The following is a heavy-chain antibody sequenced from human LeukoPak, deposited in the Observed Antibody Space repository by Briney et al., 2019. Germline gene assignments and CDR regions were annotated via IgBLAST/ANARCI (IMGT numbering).Heavy chain of an antibody. D-gene: IGHD3-22*01. V-gene: IGHV3-73*01. CDR2: IRSKANSYAT. CDR1: GFTFSGSA. J-gene: IGHJ3*02. Sequence: PGGSLRLSCAASGFTFSGSAMHWVRQASGKGLEWVGRIRSKANSYATAYAASVKGRFTISRDDSKNTAYLQMNSLKTEDTAVYYCTRGAYYYDSSGYLSDDAFDIWGQGTMVTVSS. CDR3: TRGAYYYDSSGYLSDDAFDI.